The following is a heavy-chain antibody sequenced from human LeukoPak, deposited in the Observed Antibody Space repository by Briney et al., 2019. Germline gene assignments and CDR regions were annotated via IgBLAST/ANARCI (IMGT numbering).Heavy chain of an antibody. CDR3: ARDGAYCSGGSCYPEPYYGMDV. CDR1: GYTFTGYY. J-gene: IGHJ6*02. CDR2: ISAYNGNT. Sequence: ASVKVSCKASGYTFTGYYMHWVRQAPGQGLEWMGWISAYNGNTNYAQKLQGRVTMTTDTSTSTAYMELRSLRSDDTAVYYCARDGAYCSGGSCYPEPYYGMDVWGQGTTVTVSS. V-gene: IGHV1-18*04. D-gene: IGHD2-15*01.